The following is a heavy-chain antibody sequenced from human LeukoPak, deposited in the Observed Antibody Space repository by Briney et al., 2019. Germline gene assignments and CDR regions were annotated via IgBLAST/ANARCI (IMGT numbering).Heavy chain of an antibody. Sequence: PGGSLRLSCAASGFTFSDYNMRWIRQAPGKGLEWVSSISRSGSTKYYADSVKGRFTISRDNSKNTLYLQMNSLRAEDTAVYYCAKGYSGSDYYMDVWGKGTTVTISS. CDR2: ISRSGSTK. D-gene: IGHD5-12*01. CDR1: GFTFSDYN. CDR3: AKGYSGSDYYMDV. J-gene: IGHJ6*03. V-gene: IGHV3-11*04.